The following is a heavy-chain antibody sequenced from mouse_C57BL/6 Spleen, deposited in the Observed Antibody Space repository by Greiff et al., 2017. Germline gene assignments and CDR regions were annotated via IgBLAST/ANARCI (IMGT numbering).Heavy chain of an antibody. CDR1: GYSITSGYY. V-gene: IGHV3-6*01. D-gene: IGHD1-1*01. CDR3: ARDNYYGSSYYYFDY. CDR2: ISYDGSN. Sequence: EVQLQESGPGLVKPSQSLSLTCSVTGYSITSGYYWNWIRQFPGNNLEWMGYISYDGSNNYNPSLKNRISITRDTSKNQFFLKLNSVTTEDTATYYCARDNYYGSSYYYFDYWGQGTTLTVSS. J-gene: IGHJ2*01.